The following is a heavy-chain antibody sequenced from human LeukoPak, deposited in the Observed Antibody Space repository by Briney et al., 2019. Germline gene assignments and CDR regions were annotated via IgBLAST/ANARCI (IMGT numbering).Heavy chain of an antibody. Sequence: PGRSLRLSCAASGFTVSSDYMSWVRQAPGKGLEWVSVIYSGGSTYYADSVKGRFTISRDNSKNTLYLQMNSLRAEDTAVYYCARDRPAMGFYYYYYGMDVWGQGTTVTVSS. V-gene: IGHV3-66*01. CDR1: GFTVSSDY. J-gene: IGHJ6*02. CDR2: IYSGGST. CDR3: ARDRPAMGFYYYYYGMDV. D-gene: IGHD5-18*01.